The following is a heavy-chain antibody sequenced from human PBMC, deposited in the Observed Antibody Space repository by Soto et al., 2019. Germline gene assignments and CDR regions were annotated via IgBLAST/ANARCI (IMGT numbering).Heavy chain of an antibody. D-gene: IGHD3-10*01. CDR1: GGSVSSGSYY. J-gene: IGHJ5*02. CDR2: IYYSGSN. CDR3: ASRISGSGRFDP. Sequence: QVQLQESGPGLVKPSETLSLTCTVSGGSVSSGSYYWSWIRQPPGKGLEWIGYIYYSGSNNYNPSLKSRVTISVDTSKNHFSLKLSSVTAADTAVYYCASRISGSGRFDPWGQGTLVTVSS. V-gene: IGHV4-61*03.